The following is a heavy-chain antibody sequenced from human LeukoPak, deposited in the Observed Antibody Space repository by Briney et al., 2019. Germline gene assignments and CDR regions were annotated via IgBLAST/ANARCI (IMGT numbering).Heavy chain of an antibody. Sequence: PSETLSLTCAVSGGSISSGGYSWSWIRQSPGKGLEWIGYIYHSGSTYYNPSLKSRVTISVDRSKNQFSLKLSSVTAADTAVYYCARAHIEGAFDIWGQGTMVTVSS. V-gene: IGHV4-30-2*06. CDR2: IYHSGST. CDR3: ARAHIEGAFDI. CDR1: GGSISSGGYS. J-gene: IGHJ3*02.